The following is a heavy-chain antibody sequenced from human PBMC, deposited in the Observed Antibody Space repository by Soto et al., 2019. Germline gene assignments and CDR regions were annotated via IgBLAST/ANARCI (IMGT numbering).Heavy chain of an antibody. CDR2: ISGSGGST. D-gene: IGHD3-3*01. V-gene: IGHV3-23*01. J-gene: IGHJ4*02. CDR3: AVARTLFFSPSDY. CDR1: GFTFSSYA. Sequence: GGSLRLSCAASGFTFSSYAMSWVRQAPGKGLEWVSAISGSGGSTYYADSVKGRFTISRDNSKNTLYLQMNSLRAEDTAVYYCAVARTLFFSPSDYWGQGTLVTVSS.